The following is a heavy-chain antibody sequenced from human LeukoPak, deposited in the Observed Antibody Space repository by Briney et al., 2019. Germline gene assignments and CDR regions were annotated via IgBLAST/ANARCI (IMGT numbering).Heavy chain of an antibody. CDR2: IWYDGSNK. D-gene: IGHD5-18*01. CDR3: AKEPGYSYGYYYYYYMDV. CDR1: GFTFSSYG. J-gene: IGHJ6*03. Sequence: PGRSLRLSCAASGFTFSSYGMHWVRQAPGKGLEWAAVIWYDGSNKYYADSVKGRFTISRDNSKNTLYLQMNSLRAEDTAVYYCAKEPGYSYGYYYYYYMDVWGKGTTVTVSS. V-gene: IGHV3-33*06.